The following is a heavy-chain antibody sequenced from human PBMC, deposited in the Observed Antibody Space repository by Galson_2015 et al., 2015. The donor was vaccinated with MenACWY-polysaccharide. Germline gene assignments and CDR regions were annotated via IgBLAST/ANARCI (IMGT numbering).Heavy chain of an antibody. CDR3: VKSGLGNLGYSMVRGVDY. CDR1: GFTFSSYS. CDR2: LSASGDKT. V-gene: IGHV3-23*01. D-gene: IGHD3-10*01. Sequence: SLRLSCAASGFTFSSYSMNWVRQDPGKGLEWVSGLSASGDKTYYADSVKGRFTISRDNSKNTLYLRINSLRAEDTAIYHCVKSGLGNLGYSMVRGVDYWGRGTLATVSS. J-gene: IGHJ4*02.